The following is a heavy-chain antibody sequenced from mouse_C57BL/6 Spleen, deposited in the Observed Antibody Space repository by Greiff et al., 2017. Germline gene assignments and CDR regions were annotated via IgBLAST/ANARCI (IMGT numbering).Heavy chain of an antibody. V-gene: IGHV1-80*01. CDR3: AIDYYGSSDWFAY. J-gene: IGHJ3*01. D-gene: IGHD1-1*01. Sequence: QVQLQQSGAELVKPGASVKISCKASGYAFSSYWMNWVKQRPGKGLEWIGPIYTGAGDTNYNGKFKGKATLTADKSSSTAYMQLSSLTSEDSAVYYCAIDYYGSSDWFAYGGQGTLVTVSA. CDR2: IYTGAGDT. CDR1: GYAFSSYW.